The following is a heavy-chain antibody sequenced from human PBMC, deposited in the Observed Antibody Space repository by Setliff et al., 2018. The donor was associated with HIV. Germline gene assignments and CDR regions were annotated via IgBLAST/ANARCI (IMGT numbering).Heavy chain of an antibody. Sequence: GASVKVSCKASGYTFIVYYIHWVRQAPGQGLEWVGWIHPDSGATKYAQKFQGRVTMIRDTASSAVDMDLSGLTSDDTAVFYCARGGYDFRGLDYWGQGTLVTVSS. D-gene: IGHD5-12*01. CDR3: ARGGYDFRGLDY. CDR1: GYTFIVYY. V-gene: IGHV1-2*02. CDR2: IHPDSGAT. J-gene: IGHJ4*02.